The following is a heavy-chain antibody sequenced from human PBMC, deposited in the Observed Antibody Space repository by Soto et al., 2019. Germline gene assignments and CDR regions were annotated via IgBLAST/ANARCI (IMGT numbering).Heavy chain of an antibody. Sequence: GGSLRLSCAASGFTFSSYAMSWVRQAPGKGLEWVSAISGSGGSTYYADSVKGRFTISRDNSKNTLYLQMNSLRAEDTAVYYCANGPRIAVADTNVDYWGQGTLVTVSS. J-gene: IGHJ4*02. V-gene: IGHV3-23*01. CDR1: GFTFSSYA. CDR3: ANGPRIAVADTNVDY. CDR2: ISGSGGST. D-gene: IGHD6-19*01.